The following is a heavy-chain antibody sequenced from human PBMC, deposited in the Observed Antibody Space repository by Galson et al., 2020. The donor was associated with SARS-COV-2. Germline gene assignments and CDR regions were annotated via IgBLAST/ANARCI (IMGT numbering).Heavy chain of an antibody. CDR3: AKDSCSGNLCYPFDS. Sequence: RQAPGKGLEWVSAINGGADNTYYADSVKGRFTVSRDNSKNTLYLQMNGLRADDTALYYCAKDSCSGNLCYPFDSWGQGTLVTVSS. D-gene: IGHD2-8*01. V-gene: IGHV3-23*01. J-gene: IGHJ4*02. CDR2: INGGADNT.